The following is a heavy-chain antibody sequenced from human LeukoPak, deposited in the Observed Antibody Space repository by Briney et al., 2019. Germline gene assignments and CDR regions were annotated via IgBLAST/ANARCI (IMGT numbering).Heavy chain of an antibody. D-gene: IGHD3-22*01. CDR1: GFTFSSYW. Sequence: GGSLRLSCAASGFTFSSYWMHWVRQAPGKGLVWVSRINSDGSSTSYADSVKGRFTISRDNSKNTLYLQMNSLRAEDTAVYYCAKDVGMIVVAPRAFDIWGQGTMVTVSS. V-gene: IGHV3-74*01. J-gene: IGHJ3*02. CDR2: INSDGSST. CDR3: AKDVGMIVVAPRAFDI.